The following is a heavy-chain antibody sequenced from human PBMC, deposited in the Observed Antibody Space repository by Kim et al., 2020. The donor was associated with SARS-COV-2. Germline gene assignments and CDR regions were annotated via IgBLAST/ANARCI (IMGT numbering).Heavy chain of an antibody. CDR1: GYTFTSYG. CDR2: ISAYNGNT. D-gene: IGHD3-22*01. V-gene: IGHV1-18*01. CDR3: ARDGVYYYDSSGYYILDY. J-gene: IGHJ4*02. Sequence: ASVKVSCKASGYTFTSYGISWVRQAPGQGLEWMGWISAYNGNTNYAQKLQGRVTMTTDTSTSTAYMELRSLRSDDTAVYYCARDGVYYYDSSGYYILDYWGQGTLVTVSS.